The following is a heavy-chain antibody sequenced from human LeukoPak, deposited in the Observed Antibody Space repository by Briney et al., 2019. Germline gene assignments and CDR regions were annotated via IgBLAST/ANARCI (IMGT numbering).Heavy chain of an antibody. CDR2: LYTSGST. J-gene: IGHJ3*02. Sequence: SETLSLTCTVSGGSINNDFLTWVPQPAGKALEWIGRLYTSGSTTYNPSLKSRVTMSLDTSMTQFSLKLKSVTAADTAVYYCAGGGSLHIWGQGTMVTVSS. CDR3: AGGGSLHI. D-gene: IGHD1-26*01. CDR1: GGSINNDF. V-gene: IGHV4-4*07.